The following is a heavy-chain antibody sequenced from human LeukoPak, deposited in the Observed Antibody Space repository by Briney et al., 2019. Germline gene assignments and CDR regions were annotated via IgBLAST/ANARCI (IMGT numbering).Heavy chain of an antibody. J-gene: IGHJ6*02. Sequence: GGSLTLSCAVSGFTFSDYYMSWIRQAPGKGLEWLSYISNRGDTIYYADSVRGRFPISRDNAKNSLYLQMNSLRAEDTAVYYCARDRPSGYYYSYGMDVWGQGTTVTVSS. V-gene: IGHV3-11*01. CDR1: GFTFSDYY. CDR2: ISNRGDTI. CDR3: ARDRPSGYYYSYGMDV.